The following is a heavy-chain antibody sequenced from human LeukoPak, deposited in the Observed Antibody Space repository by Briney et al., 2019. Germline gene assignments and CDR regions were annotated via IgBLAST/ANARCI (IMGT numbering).Heavy chain of an antibody. CDR3: ATYESYYDSSGYPEDY. CDR2: ISGSGGST. Sequence: PGGSLRLSCAASGFTFSSYAMSWVRQAPGKGLEWVSAISGSGGSTYYADSVKGRFTISRDNSKNTLYLQTNSLRAEDTAVYYCATYESYYDSSGYPEDYWGQGTLVTVSS. V-gene: IGHV3-23*01. CDR1: GFTFSSYA. J-gene: IGHJ4*02. D-gene: IGHD3-22*01.